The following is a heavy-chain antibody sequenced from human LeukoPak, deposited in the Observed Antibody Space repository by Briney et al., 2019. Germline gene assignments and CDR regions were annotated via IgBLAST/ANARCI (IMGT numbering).Heavy chain of an antibody. Sequence: SETLSLTCTVSGGSISSYYWSWIRQPAGKGLEWIGRIYTSGSTNYNPSLKSRVTISVDTSKSQFSLKLSSVTAADTAVYYCARGGYCGGDCYFYYWGQGTLVTVSS. CDR2: IYTSGST. CDR1: GGSISSYY. J-gene: IGHJ4*02. D-gene: IGHD2-21*02. V-gene: IGHV4-4*07. CDR3: ARGGYCGGDCYFYY.